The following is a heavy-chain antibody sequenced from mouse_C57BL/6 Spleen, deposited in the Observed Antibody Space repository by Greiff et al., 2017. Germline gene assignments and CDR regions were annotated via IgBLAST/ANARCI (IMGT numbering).Heavy chain of an antibody. J-gene: IGHJ2*01. V-gene: IGHV1-80*01. Sequence: VQLQQSGAELVKPGASVKISCKASGYAFSSYGMHWVKQRPGKGLEWIGQIYPGDGDTNYNGKFKGKATLAADKSSRAAYMQLSSLTSEDSAVYFWARSLITTVVAPGYFDYWGQGTTLTVSS. CDR1: GYAFSSYG. D-gene: IGHD1-1*01. CDR3: ARSLITTVVAPGYFDY. CDR2: IYPGDGDT.